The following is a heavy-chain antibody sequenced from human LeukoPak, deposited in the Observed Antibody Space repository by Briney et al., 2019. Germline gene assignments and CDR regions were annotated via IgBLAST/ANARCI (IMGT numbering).Heavy chain of an antibody. J-gene: IGHJ6*02. CDR1: GFTFSSYW. V-gene: IGHV3-7*01. CDR3: ASSITMVRDGMDV. CDR2: IKQDGSEK. Sequence: QTGGSLRLSCAASGFTFSSYWMSWVRQAPGKGLEWVANIKQDGSEKYYVDSVKGRFTISRDNAKNSLYLQMNSLRAEDTAVYYCASSITMVRDGMDVWGQGTTVTVSS. D-gene: IGHD3-10*01.